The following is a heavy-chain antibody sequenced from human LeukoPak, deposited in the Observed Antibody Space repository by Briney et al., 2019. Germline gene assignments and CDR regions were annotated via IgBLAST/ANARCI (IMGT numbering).Heavy chain of an antibody. CDR2: IYYSGST. Sequence: SETLSLTCTVSGGSISSSSYYWGWIRQPPGKGLEWIGSIYYSGSTYYNPSLKSRVTISVDTSKNQFSLKLSSVTAADTAVYYCASIQTMVRGVIEFDPWGQGTLVTVSS. CDR1: GGSISSSSYY. V-gene: IGHV4-39*01. CDR3: ASIQTMVRGVIEFDP. D-gene: IGHD3-10*01. J-gene: IGHJ5*02.